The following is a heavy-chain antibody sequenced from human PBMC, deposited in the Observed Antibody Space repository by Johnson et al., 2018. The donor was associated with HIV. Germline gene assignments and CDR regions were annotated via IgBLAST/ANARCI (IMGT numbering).Heavy chain of an antibody. CDR1: GFTFSSYA. J-gene: IGHJ3*02. D-gene: IGHD6-19*01. CDR2: ISY. CDR3: ARERGYSSVLWKLSEDAFDI. V-gene: IGHV3-30*14. Sequence: QVQLVESGGGVVQPGGSLRLSCAASGFTFSSYAMHWVRQAPGKGLEWVAVISYSADSVKGRFTISRDNSKNTLYLQMNSLRAEDTAVYYCARERGYSSVLWKLSEDAFDIWGQGTMVTVSS.